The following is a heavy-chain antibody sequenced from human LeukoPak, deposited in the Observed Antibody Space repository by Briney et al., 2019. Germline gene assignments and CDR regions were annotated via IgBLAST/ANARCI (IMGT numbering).Heavy chain of an antibody. V-gene: IGHV3-23*01. CDR1: GFTFSNFG. D-gene: IGHD4-17*01. CDR2: ISGSGGST. CDR3: AKETTVTTSFDY. Sequence: GGSLRLSCAASGFTFSNFGMSWVRQAPGKGLEWVSGISGSGGSTYYADSVKGRFTISRDNSKNTLYLQMNSLRAEDTAVYYCAKETTVTTSFDYWGQGTLVTVSS. J-gene: IGHJ4*02.